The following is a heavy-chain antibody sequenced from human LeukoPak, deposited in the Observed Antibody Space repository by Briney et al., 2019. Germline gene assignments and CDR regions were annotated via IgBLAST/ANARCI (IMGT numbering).Heavy chain of an antibody. Sequence: PGGSLRLSCTASGFTFGDYAMSWFRQAPGKGLEWVGFIRSKAYGGTTEYAASVKGRFTISRDDSESIAYLQMNSLKTEDTAVYYCTRDQNVYYYYGMDVWGQGTTVTVSS. V-gene: IGHV3-49*03. CDR2: IRSKAYGGTT. CDR3: TRDQNVYYYYGMDV. CDR1: GFTFGDYA. J-gene: IGHJ6*02.